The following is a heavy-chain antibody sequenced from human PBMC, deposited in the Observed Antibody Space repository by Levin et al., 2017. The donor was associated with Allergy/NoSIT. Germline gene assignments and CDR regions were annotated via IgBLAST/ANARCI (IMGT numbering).Heavy chain of an antibody. CDR3: ARETLVAAAVNSHYYYGLDV. V-gene: IGHV7-4-1*02. CDR1: GYTFTSHS. CDR2: NNTHTGNP. D-gene: IGHD6-13*01. Sequence: GESLKISCKASGYTFTSHSMNWVRQAPGQGLEWIGWNNTHTGNPTYAQGVTGRFVFSLDTSVSTAYLQISDLKAEDTAVYYCARETLVAAAVNSHYYYGLDVWGQGTTVTVSS. J-gene: IGHJ6*02.